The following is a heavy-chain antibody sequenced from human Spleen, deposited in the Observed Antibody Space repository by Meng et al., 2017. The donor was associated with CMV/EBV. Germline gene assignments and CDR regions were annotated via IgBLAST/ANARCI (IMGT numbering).Heavy chain of an antibody. CDR2: ISGYNGNT. D-gene: IGHD4-17*01. CDR1: GYTFINFA. Sequence: ASVQVSCKSSGYTFINFAITWVRQARGQGLEWLGWISGYNGNTNYAQKLQGRVTMTTDTSTSTAYMELRSLRSDDTAVYYCARMGLGLGDYGSEDDYWGQGTLVTVSS. V-gene: IGHV1-18*01. J-gene: IGHJ4*02. CDR3: ARMGLGLGDYGSEDDY.